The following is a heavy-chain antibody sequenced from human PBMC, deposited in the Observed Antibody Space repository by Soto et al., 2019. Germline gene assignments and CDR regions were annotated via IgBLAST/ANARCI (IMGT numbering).Heavy chain of an antibody. V-gene: IGHV3-7*01. D-gene: IGHD2-21*02. CDR2: IKQDGSEK. CDR3: ARDIARVVTAYYFDY. CDR1: GFNFGASW. Sequence: GGSLRLSCAASGFNFGASWMTWVRQAPGKGLEWVADIKQDGSEKNYVDSVKGRVTISRDDAKNTLYLQMNSLRAEDTAVYYCARDIARVVTAYYFDYWGQGTLVTVSS. J-gene: IGHJ4*02.